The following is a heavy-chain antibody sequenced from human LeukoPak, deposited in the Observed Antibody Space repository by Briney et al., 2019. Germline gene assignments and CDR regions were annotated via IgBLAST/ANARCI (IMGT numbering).Heavy chain of an antibody. CDR3: ARRSGAGTCFVY. D-gene: IGHD6-19*01. V-gene: IGHV4-59*08. CDR2: IYYSGST. J-gene: IGHJ4*02. Sequence: PSETLSLTCTVSGGSTSSYYWSWIRQPPGKGLEWIGYIYYSGSTNYNPSLKSRLTISIDTSKNQFSLKLSSVTAADTAVYYCARRSGAGTCFVYWGQGTLVTVSS. CDR1: GGSTSSYY.